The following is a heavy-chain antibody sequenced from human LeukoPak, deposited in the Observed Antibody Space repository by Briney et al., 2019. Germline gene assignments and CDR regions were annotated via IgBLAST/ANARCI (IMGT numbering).Heavy chain of an antibody. V-gene: IGHV3-7*01. Sequence: PGGSLRLSCAASGFTFSSYWMSWVRQAPEKGLEWVANVNQDGSEKYYVDSVKGRFTISRDNAKSSLYLQMNSLRADDTAVYYCARDRALYDTRRGYYYTEDDYWGQGALVTVSS. CDR3: ARDRALYDTRRGYYYTEDDY. CDR1: GFTFSSYW. J-gene: IGHJ4*02. CDR2: VNQDGSEK. D-gene: IGHD3-22*01.